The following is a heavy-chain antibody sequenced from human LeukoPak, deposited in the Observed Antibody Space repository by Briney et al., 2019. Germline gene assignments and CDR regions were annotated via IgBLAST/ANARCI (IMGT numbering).Heavy chain of an antibody. CDR1: GFTFSNAW. Sequence: GGSLRLSCAASGFTFSNAWMSWVRQAPGKGLEWVGRIKSKTDGCTTDYAAPVKSRFTISRDDSKNTLYLQMNSLKTEDTAVYYCTTDPYGYGYWGQGTLVTVSS. CDR3: TTDPYGYGY. J-gene: IGHJ4*02. D-gene: IGHD5-18*01. CDR2: IKSKTDGCTT. V-gene: IGHV3-15*01.